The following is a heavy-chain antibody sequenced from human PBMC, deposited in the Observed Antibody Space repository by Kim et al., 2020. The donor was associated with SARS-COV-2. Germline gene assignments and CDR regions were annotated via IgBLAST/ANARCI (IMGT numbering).Heavy chain of an antibody. CDR2: IYYSGYT. D-gene: IGHD1-7*01. J-gene: IGHJ6*02. V-gene: IGHV4-59*11. Sequence: SETLSPTCTVSGGSINSHYWSWIRQPPGKGLEWIGYIYYSGYTNYNPSLKSRVTISVDTSKNHFSLRLNSVTAADTAVYYCAREGTTLGMDVWGQGTTGT. CDR1: GGSINSHY. CDR3: AREGTTLGMDV.